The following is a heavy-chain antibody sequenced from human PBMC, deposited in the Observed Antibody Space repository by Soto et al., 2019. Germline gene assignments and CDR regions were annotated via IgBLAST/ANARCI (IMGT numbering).Heavy chain of an antibody. CDR3: ARELVGTGWYFDL. D-gene: IGHD2-21*02. Sequence: GGSLRLSCGASGFSFSSDSISWVRQAPGKGLELVANINHAGSEKYYVGSVKGRFTMYRDNAKNSAYLQMNSLRVDDTAVYYCARELVGTGWYFDLWGRGTLVTVSS. V-gene: IGHV3-7*01. CDR2: INHAGSEK. J-gene: IGHJ2*01. CDR1: GFSFSSDS.